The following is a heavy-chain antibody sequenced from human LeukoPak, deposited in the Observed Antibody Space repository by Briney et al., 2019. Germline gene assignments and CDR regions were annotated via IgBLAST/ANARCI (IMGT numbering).Heavy chain of an antibody. D-gene: IGHD6-19*01. Sequence: ASVKVSCKASGYTFTSYDINWVRQATGQGLEWMGWMNPNSGNTGYAQKFQGRVTMARNTSISTAYMELSSLRSEDTAVYYCARVVSCGWYRRQDRTGNHWFDPWGQGTLVTVSS. CDR3: ARVVSCGWYRRQDRTGNHWFDP. J-gene: IGHJ5*02. V-gene: IGHV1-8*01. CDR1: GYTFTSYD. CDR2: MNPNSGNT.